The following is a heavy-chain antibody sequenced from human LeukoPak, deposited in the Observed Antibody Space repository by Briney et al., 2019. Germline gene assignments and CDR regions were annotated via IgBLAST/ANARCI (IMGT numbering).Heavy chain of an antibody. Sequence: SVKVSCKASGYTFTSYAISWVRQAPGQGLEWMGRIIPIFGTANYAQKFQGRVTITTDESTSTAYMELSSLRSEDTAVYYCARTGALMVYATDQFDYWGQGTLVTVSS. CDR3: ARTGALMVYATDQFDY. CDR1: GYTFTSYA. D-gene: IGHD2-8*01. V-gene: IGHV1-69*05. J-gene: IGHJ4*02. CDR2: IIPIFGTA.